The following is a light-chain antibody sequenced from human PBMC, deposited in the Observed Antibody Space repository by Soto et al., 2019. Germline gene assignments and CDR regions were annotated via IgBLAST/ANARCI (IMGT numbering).Light chain of an antibody. CDR3: SSYTSGTTRV. CDR1: SSDVVGGFNY. V-gene: IGLV2-14*01. Sequence: QSALTQPASVSGSPGQSITISCTGTSSDVVGGFNYLSWYQHHPGKAPKLMIYEVSNRPSGVSIRFSGSKSGNTASLTVSGLQPEDEADYYCSSYTSGTTRVFGGGTKLTVL. CDR2: EVS. J-gene: IGLJ2*01.